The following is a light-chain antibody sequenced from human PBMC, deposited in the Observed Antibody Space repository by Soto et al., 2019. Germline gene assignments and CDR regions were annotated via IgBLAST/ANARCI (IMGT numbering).Light chain of an antibody. Sequence: EIVLTQSPGTLPLSPGERATLSCRASQTVTNNYLACYQQKPGQAPRLLIYGASTRAPDIPDRFSGSGSGTDFTLTISRLEPEDFAVYYCQQYGGSPLYTFGQGTRLEIK. CDR3: QQYGGSPLYT. CDR2: GAS. CDR1: QTVTNNY. V-gene: IGKV3-20*01. J-gene: IGKJ2*01.